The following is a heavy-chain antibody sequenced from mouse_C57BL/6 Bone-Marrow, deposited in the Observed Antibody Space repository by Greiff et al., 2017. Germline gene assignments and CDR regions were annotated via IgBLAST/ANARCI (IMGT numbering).Heavy chain of an antibody. D-gene: IGHD1-1*01. CDR2: IDPSDSYT. CDR1: GYTFTSYW. Sequence: QVQLQQPGAELVKPGASVKLSCKASGYTFTSYWMQWVKQRPGQGLEWIGEIDPSDSYTNYNQKFKGKATLTVDTSSSTAYMQLSSLTSEDSAVYYCAREEGDYYGSSWGEYWGQGTTRTVSS. V-gene: IGHV1-50*01. J-gene: IGHJ2*01. CDR3: AREEGDYYGSSWGEY.